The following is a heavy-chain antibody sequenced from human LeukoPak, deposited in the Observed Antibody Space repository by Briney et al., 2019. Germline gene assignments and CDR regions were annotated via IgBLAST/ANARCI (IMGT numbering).Heavy chain of an antibody. Sequence: SETLSLTCTVSGASISSSSYFWAWIRQPPGKALEWIGSIDFSGEAVYNAPLQGRLTLSIDTSKNQVSLKMTSVTAADTALYYCARRAYSYGFRFDPWGQGTLVTVSS. CDR3: ARRAYSYGFRFDP. J-gene: IGHJ5*02. D-gene: IGHD3-16*02. CDR2: IDFSGEA. V-gene: IGHV4-39*01. CDR1: GASISSSSYF.